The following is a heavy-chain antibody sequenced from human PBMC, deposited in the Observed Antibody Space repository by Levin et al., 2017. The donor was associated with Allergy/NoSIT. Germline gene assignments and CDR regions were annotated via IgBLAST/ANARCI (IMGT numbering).Heavy chain of an antibody. CDR2: ISWNSGSI. CDR3: AKDKGVSGDYLGYFDY. CDR1: GFTFDDYA. J-gene: IGHJ4*02. Sequence: SCAASGFTFDDYAMHWVRQAPGKGLEWVSSISWNSGSIGYADSVRGRFTISRDNAKNSLYLQMNSLRAEDTALYYCAKDKGVSGDYLGYFDYWGQGALVTVSS. V-gene: IGHV3-9*01. D-gene: IGHD4-17*01.